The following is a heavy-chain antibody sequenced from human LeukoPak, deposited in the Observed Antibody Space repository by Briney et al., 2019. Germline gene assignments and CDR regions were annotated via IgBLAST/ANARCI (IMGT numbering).Heavy chain of an antibody. V-gene: IGHV4-4*02. Sequence: PSETLSLTCAVSGGSISSSNWWSRVRQPPGKGLEWIGEIYHSGSTNYNPSLKSRVTISVDKSKNQFSLKLSSVTAADTAVYYCARDVYLDDCSSNSCYYTIWGQGTMVTVSS. CDR1: GGSISSSNW. D-gene: IGHD2-2*01. J-gene: IGHJ3*02. CDR2: IYHSGST. CDR3: ARDVYLDDCSSNSCYYTI.